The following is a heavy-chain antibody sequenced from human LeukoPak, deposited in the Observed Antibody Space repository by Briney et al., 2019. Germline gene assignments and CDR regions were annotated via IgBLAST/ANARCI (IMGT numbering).Heavy chain of an antibody. CDR2: IDSSSSSI. CDR1: GFTFGPYS. D-gene: IGHD1-26*01. V-gene: IGHV3-21*01. J-gene: IGHJ3*02. Sequence: PGGSLRLSCAASGFTFGPYSMNWVRQAPGKGLEWVSSIDSSSSSIYYANSVKGRFTISRDNAQNSLYLQMNSLRAEDAAVYYCAREQSGSYSEAFDIWGQGTMVTVSS. CDR3: AREQSGSYSEAFDI.